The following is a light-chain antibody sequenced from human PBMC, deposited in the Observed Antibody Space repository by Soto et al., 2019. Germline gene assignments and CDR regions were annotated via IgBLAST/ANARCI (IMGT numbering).Light chain of an antibody. J-gene: IGKJ5*01. CDR1: QTVSSN. CDR2: GAS. CDR3: QQYNNWPIT. V-gene: IGKV3-15*01. Sequence: EIVMTQSPDTLSVSPGERATLSCRASQTVSSNLAWYQQKPGQAPRLLIYGASTRATGIPARFSGGGSGTELTLTISSLQSEDFAVYYCQQYNNWPITFGQGTRLAIK.